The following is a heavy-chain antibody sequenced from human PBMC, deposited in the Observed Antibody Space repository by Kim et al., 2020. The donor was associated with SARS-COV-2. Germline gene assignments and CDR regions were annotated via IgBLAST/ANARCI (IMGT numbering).Heavy chain of an antibody. Sequence: GGSLRLSCAASGFTFSNAWMSWVRQAPGKGLEWVGRIKSKTDGGTTDYAAPVKGRFTISRDDSKNTLYLQMNSLKTEDTAVYYCTTRPRVGAYFFDYWGQGTLVTVSS. J-gene: IGHJ4*02. CDR1: GFTFSNAW. CDR3: TTRPRVGAYFFDY. D-gene: IGHD3-16*01. CDR2: IKSKTDGGTT. V-gene: IGHV3-15*01.